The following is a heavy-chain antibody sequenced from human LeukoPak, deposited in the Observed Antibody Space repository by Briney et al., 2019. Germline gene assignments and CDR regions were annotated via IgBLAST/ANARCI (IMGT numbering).Heavy chain of an antibody. J-gene: IGHJ4*02. D-gene: IGHD3-16*01. V-gene: IGHV3-74*01. Sequence: GGSLRLSCAASGLTFSDFWMSWVRQAPGKGLVWISNINEDGTTAYADSVKGRFTISRDNAKNTLYLQMNSLRAEDTAVYYCARVRGGNWGQGTLVTVSS. CDR2: INEDGTT. CDR3: ARVRGGN. CDR1: GLTFSDFW.